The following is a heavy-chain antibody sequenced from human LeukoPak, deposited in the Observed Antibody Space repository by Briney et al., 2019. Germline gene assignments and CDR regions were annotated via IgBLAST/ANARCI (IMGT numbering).Heavy chain of an antibody. Sequence: GRSLRLSCAASGFTFSSYGMHWVRQAPGEGLEWVAVIWYDGSNKYYADSVKGRFTISRDNSENTLYLQMNSLRAEDTAVYYCAKDHSSSWLDYWGQGTLVTVSS. J-gene: IGHJ4*02. CDR3: AKDHSSSWLDY. CDR1: GFTFSSYG. V-gene: IGHV3-33*06. CDR2: IWYDGSNK. D-gene: IGHD6-13*01.